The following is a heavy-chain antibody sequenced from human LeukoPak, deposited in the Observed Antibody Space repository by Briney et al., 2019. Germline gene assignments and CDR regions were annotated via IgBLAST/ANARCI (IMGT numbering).Heavy chain of an antibody. D-gene: IGHD3-10*01. CDR2: IRYDGSNK. CDR1: GFTFSSYG. CDR3: AKSRHMVRGVNPFDY. J-gene: IGHJ4*02. Sequence: PGGSLRLSCAASGFTFSSYGMHWVRQAPGKGLEWVAFIRYDGSNKYYADSVKGRFTISRDNSKNTLYLQMNSLRAEDTAVYYCAKSRHMVRGVNPFDYWGQGTLVTVSS. V-gene: IGHV3-30*02.